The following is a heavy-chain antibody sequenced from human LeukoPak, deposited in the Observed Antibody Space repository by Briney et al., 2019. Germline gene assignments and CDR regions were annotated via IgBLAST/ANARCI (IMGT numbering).Heavy chain of an antibody. Sequence: VGCLRLSCAASGFTFSSYGMYWVRQAPGKGLEWVAFIRYAGSNKYYADSVKGRFTISRDNSKNTLYLQMNSLRAEDTAVYYCAKPIGMGAGAFDIWGQGTMVTVSS. CDR1: GFTFSSYG. V-gene: IGHV3-30*02. CDR2: IRYAGSNK. J-gene: IGHJ3*02. CDR3: AKPIGMGAGAFDI. D-gene: IGHD1-26*01.